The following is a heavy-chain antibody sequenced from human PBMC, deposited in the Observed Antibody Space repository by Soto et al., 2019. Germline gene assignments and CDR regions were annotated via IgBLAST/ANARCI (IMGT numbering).Heavy chain of an antibody. CDR3: ARDQGVLIIKDH. CDR1: GFTFRNHA. V-gene: IGHV3-33*08. Sequence: QVQLVESGGGVVQPGRSLRLSCAASGFTFRNHAMHWVRQAPGKGLEWVGLIWYDGTSKYYADSVKGRFTISRDNSKNTLYLEMNSLRVEDTAIYYCARDQGVLIIKDHCGQGTLATVSS. CDR2: IWYDGTSK. D-gene: IGHD6-6*01. J-gene: IGHJ4*02.